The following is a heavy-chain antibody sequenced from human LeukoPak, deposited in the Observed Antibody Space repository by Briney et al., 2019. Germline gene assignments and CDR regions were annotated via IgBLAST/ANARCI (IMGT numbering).Heavy chain of an antibody. CDR3: ARDFCRDTSCYYVY. V-gene: IGHV1-18*01. Sequence: GASVKVSCKVSGYTFTSYGISWVRQAPGQGLEWIGCISAYNGNTNYAQKLQCRVTMTTDTSTSTGYMELRSLRSDDTDVYYCARDFCRDTSCYYVYWGQGTLVTVSS. CDR2: ISAYNGNT. D-gene: IGHD2-2*01. CDR1: GYTFTSYG. J-gene: IGHJ4*02.